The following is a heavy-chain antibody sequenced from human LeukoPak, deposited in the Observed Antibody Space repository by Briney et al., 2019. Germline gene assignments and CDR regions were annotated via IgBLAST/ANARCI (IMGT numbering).Heavy chain of an antibody. J-gene: IGHJ4*02. V-gene: IGHV3-7*01. D-gene: IGHD6-13*01. CDR3: ARDMAAAGTDY. CDR1: GFTFSSYW. Sequence: PGGSLRLSCEASGFTFSSYWMSWVRQAPGKGLEGVANIKQDGSEKYYVDSVKGRFTISRDNAKNSLYLQMNSLRAEDTAVYYCARDMAAAGTDYWGQGTVVTVSS. CDR2: IKQDGSEK.